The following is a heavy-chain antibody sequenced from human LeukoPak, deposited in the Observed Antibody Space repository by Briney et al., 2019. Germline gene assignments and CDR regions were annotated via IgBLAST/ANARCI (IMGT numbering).Heavy chain of an antibody. CDR3: ARGYRTVGAIEYFQH. D-gene: IGHD1-26*01. V-gene: IGHV1-2*06. Sequence: GASVKVSCKVSGYTLTELSMHWVRQAPGRGLEWMGRINPNSGATNYAQKFQGRVTMTRDTSISTAYMELSRLRSDDTAVYYCARGYRTVGAIEYFQHWGQGTLVTVSS. J-gene: IGHJ1*01. CDR1: GYTLTELS. CDR2: INPNSGAT.